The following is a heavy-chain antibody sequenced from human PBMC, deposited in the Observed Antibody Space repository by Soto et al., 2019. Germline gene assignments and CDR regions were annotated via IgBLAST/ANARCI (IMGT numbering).Heavy chain of an antibody. CDR1: GITLNSNW. Sequence: EVQLVESGGGLVQPGGSLRLSCAASGITLNSNWLSWVRQAPGKGLEWVANINQDGSERYYVDSVRGRLTISRENAKQSFYLQMNSLRPEDTAVYYCAREYLWGQGTLVTVSS. V-gene: IGHV3-7*01. CDR2: INQDGSER. J-gene: IGHJ5*02. CDR3: AREYL.